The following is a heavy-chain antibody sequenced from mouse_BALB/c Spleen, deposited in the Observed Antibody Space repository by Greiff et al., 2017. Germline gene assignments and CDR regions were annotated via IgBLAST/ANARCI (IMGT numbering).Heavy chain of an antibody. J-gene: IGHJ4*01. CDR2: INPSNGRT. V-gene: IGHV1S81*02. CDR1: GYTFTSYW. Sequence: QVQLQQPGAELVKPGASVKLSCKASGYTFTSYWMHWVKQRPGQVLEWIGEINPSNGRTNYNEKFKSKATLTVDKSSSTAYMQLSSLTSEDSAVYYCARYGNYVGFYAMDYWGQGTSVTVSS. CDR3: ARYGNYVGFYAMDY. D-gene: IGHD2-1*01.